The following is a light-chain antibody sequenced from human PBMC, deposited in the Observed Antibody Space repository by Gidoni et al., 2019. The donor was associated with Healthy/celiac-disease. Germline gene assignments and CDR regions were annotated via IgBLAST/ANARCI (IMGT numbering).Light chain of an antibody. J-gene: IGKJ3*01. CDR1: SVSSY. V-gene: IGKV3-11*01. Sequence: EIVLTQSPATLSLSPGDRATQSVSSYLAWYQQKPGQAPRLLIYDASNRATGIPARFSGSGSGPDFTLTISSLEPEDFAVYYCQQRSNWPPIFTFGPGTKVDIK. CDR2: DAS. CDR3: QQRSNWPPIFT.